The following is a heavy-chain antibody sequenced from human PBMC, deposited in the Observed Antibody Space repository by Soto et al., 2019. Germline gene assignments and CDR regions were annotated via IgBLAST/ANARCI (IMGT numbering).Heavy chain of an antibody. CDR2: IIPILGIA. J-gene: IGHJ4*02. CDR3: ATSYQWLLSGD. Sequence: QVQLVQSGAEVKKPGSSVKVSCKASGGTFSSYTISWVRQAPGQGLEWMGRIIPILGIANYAHKFQGRVTISADKSTSTAYIELSSLRSEDTAVYYCATSYQWLLSGDWCQGALVTVSS. V-gene: IGHV1-69*02. CDR1: GGTFSSYT. D-gene: IGHD6-19*01.